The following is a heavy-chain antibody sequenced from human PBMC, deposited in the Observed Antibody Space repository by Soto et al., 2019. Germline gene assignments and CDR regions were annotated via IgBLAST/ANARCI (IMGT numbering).Heavy chain of an antibody. Sequence: PGGSLRLSCAASGFTFSSYAMHWVRQAPGKGLEYVSAISSNGGSTYYANSVKGRFTISRDNSKNTLYLRMGSLRAEDMAVYYCARMYGEYYDILTGYFLGAFDIWGQGTMVTVSS. D-gene: IGHD3-9*01. CDR3: ARMYGEYYDILTGYFLGAFDI. J-gene: IGHJ3*02. CDR2: ISSNGGST. CDR1: GFTFSSYA. V-gene: IGHV3-64*01.